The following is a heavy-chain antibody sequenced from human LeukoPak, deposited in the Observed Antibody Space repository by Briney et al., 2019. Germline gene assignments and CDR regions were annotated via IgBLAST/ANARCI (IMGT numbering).Heavy chain of an antibody. CDR2: IYYRGTA. D-gene: IGHD1-26*01. Sequence: PSETLSLTCTVSGGSLSDSYWTWIRQPPGKGLEWIGCIYYRGTAYYNPSLRSRVTISVDTSKNQFSLKVTSVTAADTAAFYCARGSGSRPFDYWGQGTLVTVSS. V-gene: IGHV4-59*01. J-gene: IGHJ4*02. CDR3: ARGSGSRPFDY. CDR1: GGSLSDSY.